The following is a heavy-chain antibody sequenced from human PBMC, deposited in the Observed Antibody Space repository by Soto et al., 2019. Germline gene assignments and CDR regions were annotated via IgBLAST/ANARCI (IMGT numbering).Heavy chain of an antibody. Sequence: QLQLQESGSGLVKPSQTLSLTCAVSGGSISSGGYSWSWIRQPPGKGLEWIGYIYHSGSTYYNPYPKSRVTISVDRSKNQFSLKLSAVTAAYTAVYYCARGQVVAAQHWGQGTLVTVSS. V-gene: IGHV4-30-2*01. CDR1: GGSISSGGYS. CDR2: IYHSGST. D-gene: IGHD2-15*01. CDR3: ARGQVVAAQH. J-gene: IGHJ4*02.